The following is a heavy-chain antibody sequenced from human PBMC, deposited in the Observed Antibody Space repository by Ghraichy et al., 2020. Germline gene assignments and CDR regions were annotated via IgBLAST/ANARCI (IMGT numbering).Heavy chain of an antibody. D-gene: IGHD3-10*01. CDR2: IYYSGST. J-gene: IGHJ6*02. CDR3: ARHLYGDESPAYYYYGMDV. Sequence: SETLSLTCTVSSAPLNTSHYYLARMPPPPWKELEWIGSIYYSGSTYYTPSLKSRVTISVDTSKNQFSLKLCSVSATDTAVYYCARHLYGDESPAYYYYGMDVWGQVITVTVS. CDR1: SAPLNTSHYY. V-gene: IGHV4-39*01.